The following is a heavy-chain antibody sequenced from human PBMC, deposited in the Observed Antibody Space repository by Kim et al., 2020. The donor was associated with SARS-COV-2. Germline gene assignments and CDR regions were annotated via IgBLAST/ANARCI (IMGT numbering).Heavy chain of an antibody. D-gene: IGHD2-15*01. V-gene: IGHV3-74*03. CDR1: GFIFSTHW. CDR2: IKSDGSIT. J-gene: IGHJ6*02. CDR3: ARGLEDENSVGLDV. Sequence: GGSLRLSCAASGFIFSTHWMYWVRQAPGKGLLWVSRIKSDGSITKYADSVKGRFTISRDNARNTLYLQMNSLRVEDTGVFYCARGLEDENSVGLDVWGQGTTVTVSS.